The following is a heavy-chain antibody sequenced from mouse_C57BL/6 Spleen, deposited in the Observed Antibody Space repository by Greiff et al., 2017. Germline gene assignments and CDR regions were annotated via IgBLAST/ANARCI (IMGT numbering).Heavy chain of an antibody. CDR3: ARFGRWLLPLGAMDY. V-gene: IGHV1-18*01. CDR2: INPNNGGT. J-gene: IGHJ4*01. Sequence: VQLQQSGPELVKPGASVKIPCKASGYTFTDYNMDWVKQSHGKSLEWIGDINPNNGGTIYNQKFKGKATLTVDKSSSTAYMELRSLTSEDTAVYYCARFGRWLLPLGAMDYWGQGTSVTVSS. D-gene: IGHD2-3*01. CDR1: GYTFTDYN.